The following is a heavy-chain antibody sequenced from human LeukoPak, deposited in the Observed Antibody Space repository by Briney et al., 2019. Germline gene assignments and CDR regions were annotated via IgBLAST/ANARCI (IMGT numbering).Heavy chain of an antibody. V-gene: IGHV1-69*01. D-gene: IGHD4-11*01. Sequence: SVKVSCKASGGTFSSYAISWVRQAPGQGLEWMGGIIPIFGTANYAQKFQGRVTITADESTSTAYMELSSLRSEDTAVYYCAREGFLMTTPNWFDPWGQGALVTVPS. CDR2: IIPIFGTA. CDR1: GGTFSSYA. CDR3: AREGFLMTTPNWFDP. J-gene: IGHJ5*02.